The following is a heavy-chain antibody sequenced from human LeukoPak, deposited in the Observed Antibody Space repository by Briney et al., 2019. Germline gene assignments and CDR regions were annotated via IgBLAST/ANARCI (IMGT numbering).Heavy chain of an antibody. Sequence: SGTLSLTCAVYSGSFSGYYWSWIRQPPGKGLEWIGEINHSGSTKYNPSLKSRVTISADTSKSQFSLKLSSVTAADTAVYYCARAKYSGSWTDYWGQGTLVTVSS. CDR2: INHSGST. V-gene: IGHV4-34*01. D-gene: IGHD6-13*01. J-gene: IGHJ4*02. CDR3: ARAKYSGSWTDY. CDR1: SGSFSGYY.